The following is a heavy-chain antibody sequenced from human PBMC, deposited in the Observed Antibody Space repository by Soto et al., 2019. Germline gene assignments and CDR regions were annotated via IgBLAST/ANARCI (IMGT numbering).Heavy chain of an antibody. CDR3: ARDMWDHSLAARPPAGDY. CDR1: GLPFSSYA. D-gene: IGHD6-6*01. CDR2: ISYDGSNK. V-gene: IGHV3-30-3*01. J-gene: IGHJ4*02. Sequence: PGRSLRLSCAASGLPFSSYARHWVRQAPGKGLEWVAVISYDGSNKYYADSVKGRFTISRDNSKNTLYLQMNSLRAEGTAVYYCARDMWDHSLAARPPAGDYWGQGTLVTVYS.